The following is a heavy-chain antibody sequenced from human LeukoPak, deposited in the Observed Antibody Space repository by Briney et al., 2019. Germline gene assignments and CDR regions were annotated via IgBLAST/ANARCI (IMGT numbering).Heavy chain of an antibody. CDR3: AGDRAGYCSSTSCYKFDY. CDR1: GGTFSSYA. D-gene: IGHD2-2*02. J-gene: IGHJ4*02. V-gene: IGHV1-69*04. CDR2: IIPILGIA. Sequence: ASVKVSCKASGGTFSSYAISWVRQAPGQGLEWMGRIIPILGIANYAQKFQGRVTITADKSTSTAYMELSSLRSEDTAVYYCAGDRAGYCSSTSCYKFDYWGQGTLVTVSS.